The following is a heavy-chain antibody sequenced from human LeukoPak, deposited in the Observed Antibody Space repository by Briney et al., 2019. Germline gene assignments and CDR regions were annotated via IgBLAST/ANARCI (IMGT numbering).Heavy chain of an antibody. Sequence: GGSLRLSCAASGFTFSDYYMSWIRQAPGKGLEWVSYISSSGSTIYYADSVKGRFTISRENAKNSLYLQMNSLRAEDTAVYYCAKFVDRIAARFDAFDIWGQGTMVTVSS. CDR2: ISSSGSTI. CDR1: GFTFSDYY. D-gene: IGHD6-6*01. CDR3: AKFVDRIAARFDAFDI. V-gene: IGHV3-11*01. J-gene: IGHJ3*02.